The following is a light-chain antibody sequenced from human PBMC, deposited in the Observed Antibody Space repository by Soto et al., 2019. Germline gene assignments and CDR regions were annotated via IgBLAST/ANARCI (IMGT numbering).Light chain of an antibody. CDR2: GAS. J-gene: IGKJ5*01. Sequence: EIVLTQSPGTLSLSPGERATLSCRASQSVSSTYLIWYQQKPGQAPRLLIYGASSRATGVPDRFSGGGSGTDFTLTISSLVPEDFAVYYCQQRANWRITFGQGTRLEIK. CDR3: QQRANWRIT. CDR1: QSVSSTY. V-gene: IGKV3D-20*02.